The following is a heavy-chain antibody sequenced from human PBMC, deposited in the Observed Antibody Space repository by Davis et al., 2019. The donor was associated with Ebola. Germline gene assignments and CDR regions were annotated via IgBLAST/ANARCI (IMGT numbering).Heavy chain of an antibody. V-gene: IGHV4-59*01. CDR1: GGSISSFY. CDR3: ARLRVAAAGFDH. J-gene: IGHJ5*02. D-gene: IGHD6-13*01. Sequence: PSETLSLTCNVSGGSISSFYWTWIRQTPGQGLEWIGNFYYSGSTNYDPSLKSRVTISADTSKNQLSLKLSSVTAADTAVYYCARLRVAAAGFDHWGQGLPVTVSS. CDR2: FYYSGST.